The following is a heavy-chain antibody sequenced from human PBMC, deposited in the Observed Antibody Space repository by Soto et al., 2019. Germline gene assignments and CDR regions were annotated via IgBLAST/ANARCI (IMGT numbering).Heavy chain of an antibody. CDR2: ISSSSSYT. D-gene: IGHD3-22*01. Sequence: GGSLRLSSAASGFTFSDYYMSWIRQAPGKELEWVSYISSSSSYTNYADSVKGRFTISRDNAKSSLYLQMNSLRAEDTAVYYCARDSSITMIVVVITYFDYWGQGTLVTVSS. J-gene: IGHJ4*02. CDR3: ARDSSITMIVVVITYFDY. CDR1: GFTFSDYY. V-gene: IGHV3-11*06.